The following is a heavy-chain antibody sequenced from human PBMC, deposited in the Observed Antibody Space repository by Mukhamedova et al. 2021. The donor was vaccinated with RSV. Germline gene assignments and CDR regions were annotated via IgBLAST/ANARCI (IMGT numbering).Heavy chain of an antibody. CDR2: T. V-gene: IGHV4-4*07. D-gene: IGHD1-14*01. CDR3: ARATTNYYYFYMDV. J-gene: IGHJ6*03. Sequence: TNYNPSLTGRVTMSVDPSKNQFSLKLTSVTAADTAVYYCARATTNYYYFYMDVWDSETPVTVSS.